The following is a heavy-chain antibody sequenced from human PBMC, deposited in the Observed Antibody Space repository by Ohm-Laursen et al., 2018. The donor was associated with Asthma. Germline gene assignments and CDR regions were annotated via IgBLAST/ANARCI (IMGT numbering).Heavy chain of an antibody. V-gene: IGHV4-59*01. J-gene: IGHJ6*02. CDR1: GGSISSYY. D-gene: IGHD3-9*01. CDR2: TSYSGNT. CDR3: ARDSFYHILTGQKYNGMDF. Sequence: SDTLSLTCTVSGGSISSYYWSWIRQPPGKGLEWIGYTSYSGNTHYNPSLKSRVSISLDTSKTQFSLKLSSVTAADTAVYYCARDSFYHILTGQKYNGMDFWGQGTTVTVSS.